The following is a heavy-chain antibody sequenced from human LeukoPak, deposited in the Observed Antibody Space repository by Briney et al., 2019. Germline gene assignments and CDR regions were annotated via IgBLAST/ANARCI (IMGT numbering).Heavy chain of an antibody. CDR3: ARDRGLYYYYYYMDV. D-gene: IGHD3-10*01. Sequence: ASVKVSCKASGYTFTGYYMHWVRQAPGQGLEWMGWINPNSGGTNYAQKFQGRVTMTRDKYISTAYMELSRLRSDDTAVYYCARDRGLYYYYYYMDVWGKGTTVSVSS. J-gene: IGHJ6*03. CDR2: INPNSGGT. V-gene: IGHV1-2*02. CDR1: GYTFTGYY.